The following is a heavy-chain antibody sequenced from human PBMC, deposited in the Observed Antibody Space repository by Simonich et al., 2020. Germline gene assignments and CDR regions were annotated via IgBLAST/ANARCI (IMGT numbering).Heavy chain of an antibody. Sequence: QLQLQESGPGLVKPSETLSLTCTVSGGSISSSSYYWGWIRQPPGKGLEWVGSIYYSGSTYYNPSLKSRVTISVDTAKNQFSLKLSSVTAADTAVYYCARHAGFAFDIWGQGTMVTVSS. CDR2: IYYSGST. CDR3: ARHAGFAFDI. CDR1: GGSISSSSYY. V-gene: IGHV4-39*01. D-gene: IGHD6-13*01. J-gene: IGHJ3*02.